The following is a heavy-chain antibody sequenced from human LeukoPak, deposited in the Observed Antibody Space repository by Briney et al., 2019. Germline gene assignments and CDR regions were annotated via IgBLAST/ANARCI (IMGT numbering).Heavy chain of an antibody. J-gene: IGHJ3*02. D-gene: IGHD3-22*01. V-gene: IGHV4-4*02. Sequence: SETLSLTCAVSGGSISSSNWWSWVRQPPGKGLEWIGEIYHSGSTNYNPSLKSRVTISVDTSKNQFSLKLSSVTAADTAVYYCARDAPGYYYDSSGYYGGEAFDIWGQGTMVTVSS. CDR3: ARDAPGYYYDSSGYYGGEAFDI. CDR2: IYHSGST. CDR1: GGSISSSNW.